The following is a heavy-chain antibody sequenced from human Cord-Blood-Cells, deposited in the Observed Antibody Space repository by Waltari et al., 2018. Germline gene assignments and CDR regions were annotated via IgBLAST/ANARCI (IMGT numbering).Heavy chain of an antibody. CDR2: IKSKTDGGTT. V-gene: IGHV3-15*01. CDR3: TTPPSWGWGY. Sequence: EVQLVESGGGLVKPGGSLRLSCAASGFTFSNAWMSWVRQAPGRGLEWVGSIKSKTDGGTTDYAAPVKGRFTISRDDSKNTLYLQMNSLKTEDTAVYYCTTPPSWGWGYWGQGTLVTVSS. J-gene: IGHJ4*02. D-gene: IGHD2-2*01. CDR1: GFTFSNAW.